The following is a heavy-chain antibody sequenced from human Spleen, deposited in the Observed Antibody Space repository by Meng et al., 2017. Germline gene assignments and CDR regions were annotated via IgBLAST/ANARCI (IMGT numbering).Heavy chain of an antibody. D-gene: IGHD5-18*01. CDR2: IYHSGTT. CDR3: ARHSQIYGMDV. CDR1: GGSFSGYY. Sequence: SETLSLTCAVYGGSFSGYYWGWIRQPPGKGLEWIASIYHSGTTYYSPSLKSRVTISVDTSKNHFSLKLSSVTAADTAVYYCARHSQIYGMDVWGQGTTVTVSS. J-gene: IGHJ6*02. V-gene: IGHV4-38-2*01.